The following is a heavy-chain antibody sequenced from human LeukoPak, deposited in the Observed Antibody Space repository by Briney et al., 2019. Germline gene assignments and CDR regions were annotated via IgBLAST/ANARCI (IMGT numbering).Heavy chain of an antibody. Sequence: GGSLRLSCAASGFTFSSYWMHWIRQAPGKGLVWVSRILIHGTATTYADSVRGRFTISRDNAKNTVYLQMNSLRAEDTAVYYCARDQGSFDNWGQGTLVTVSS. V-gene: IGHV3-74*01. CDR2: ILIHGTAT. J-gene: IGHJ4*02. D-gene: IGHD3-10*01. CDR3: ARDQGSFDN. CDR1: GFTFSSYW.